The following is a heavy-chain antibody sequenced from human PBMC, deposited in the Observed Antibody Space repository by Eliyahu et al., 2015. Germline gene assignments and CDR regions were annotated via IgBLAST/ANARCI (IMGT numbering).Heavy chain of an antibody. J-gene: IGHJ5*02. CDR3: ARDVGNGRNWFDT. CDR2: VYHTGGT. D-gene: IGHD1-26*01. CDR1: GGSMXSGGHX. Sequence: QVQLQESGSGLVKPSQTLSLTCAVSGGSMXSGGHXWSWVRQSPEKGLEWIGYVYHTGGTYYSPSLKSRVTISVDMSKNQFSLSLRSVTAADTAVYYCARDVGNGRNWFDTWGQGTLVTVSS. V-gene: IGHV4-30-2*06.